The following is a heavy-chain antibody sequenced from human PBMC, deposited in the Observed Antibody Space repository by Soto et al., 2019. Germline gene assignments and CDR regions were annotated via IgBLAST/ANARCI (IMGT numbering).Heavy chain of an antibody. V-gene: IGHV5-51*01. CDR2: IYPGDSDT. J-gene: IGHJ6*02. CDR3: ARLSGYSYGFPYYYYGMDV. D-gene: IGHD5-18*01. Sequence: GESLKISCKGSGYSFTTYWIGWVRQMPGEGLEWMGMIYPGDSDTRYSPSFQGQVTISADKSISTAYLQWSSLKASDTAMYYCARLSGYSYGFPYYYYGMDVWGQGTTVTVSS. CDR1: GYSFTTYW.